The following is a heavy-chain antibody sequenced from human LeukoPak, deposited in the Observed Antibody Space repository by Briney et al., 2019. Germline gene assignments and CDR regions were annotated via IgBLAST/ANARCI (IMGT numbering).Heavy chain of an antibody. CDR2: ISSSGSNT. J-gene: IGHJ4*02. CDR3: AKDPTSYITMIVVD. D-gene: IGHD3-22*01. CDR1: EFTYG. Sequence: GGSQRLSCAASEFTYGMNWVRQAPGKGLECVSAISSSGSNTYYADSVKGRFTISRDNSKNTLYLQMNSLRAEDTAVYYCAKDPTSYITMIVVDWGRGTLVTVSS. V-gene: IGHV3-23*01.